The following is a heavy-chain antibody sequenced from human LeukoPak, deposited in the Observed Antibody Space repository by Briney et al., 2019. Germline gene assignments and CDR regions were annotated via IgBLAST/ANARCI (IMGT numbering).Heavy chain of an antibody. CDR3: ARAPDQQWLVRTIIDY. Sequence: ASVRVSCKASGYTFTRYGISWVRQAPGQGLEWMGWINTNTGNPTYAQGFTGRFVFSLDTSVSTAYLQISSLKAEDTAVCYCARAPDQQWLVRTIIDYWGQGTLVTVSS. J-gene: IGHJ4*02. CDR1: GYTFTRYG. V-gene: IGHV7-4-1*02. D-gene: IGHD6-19*01. CDR2: INTNTGNP.